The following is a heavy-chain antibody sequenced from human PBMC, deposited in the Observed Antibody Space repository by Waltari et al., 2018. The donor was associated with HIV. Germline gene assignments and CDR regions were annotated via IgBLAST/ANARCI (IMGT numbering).Heavy chain of an antibody. CDR1: GFTFSSHS. D-gene: IGHD3-16*01. V-gene: IGHV3-21*01. CDR3: AREIMLGTPFFDY. CDR2: IDGSGTYI. Sequence: EVQLVESGGGLVRPGGSLRLSCAASGFTFSSHSMNWVRRAPGRGLEWLSSIDGSGTYIYYADSMKGRFTVSRDNAKSSLYLQLNSLRAEDTAVYYCAREIMLGTPFFDYWGRGTLVTVSS. J-gene: IGHJ4*02.